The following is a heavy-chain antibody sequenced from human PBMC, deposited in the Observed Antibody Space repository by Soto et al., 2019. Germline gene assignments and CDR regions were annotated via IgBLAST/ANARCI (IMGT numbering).Heavy chain of an antibody. CDR1: GGSFSGYY. V-gene: IGHV4-34*01. D-gene: IGHD3-22*01. CDR3: ARVRSGYYYGYYYDGMAV. CDR2: INHSGST. J-gene: IGHJ6*02. Sequence: SETLSLTCAVYGGSFSGYYWSWIRQPPGKGLEWIGEINHSGSTNYNPSLKSRVTISVDTSKNQFSLKLSSVTAADTAVYYCARVRSGYYYGYYYDGMAVWGQGTTVTVS.